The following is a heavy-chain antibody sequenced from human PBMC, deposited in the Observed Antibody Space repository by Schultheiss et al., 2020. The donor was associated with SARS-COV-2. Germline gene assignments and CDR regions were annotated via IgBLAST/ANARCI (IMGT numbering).Heavy chain of an antibody. Sequence: GGSLRLSCAASGFTFSSYGMHWVRQAPGKGLEWVAVISYDGSNKYYADSVKGRFTISRDNSKNTLYLQMNSLRAEDTALYYCAKAPYYYDTQGQNYFDYWGQGTLVTVSS. CDR2: ISYDGSNK. CDR3: AKAPYYYDTQGQNYFDY. D-gene: IGHD3-22*01. J-gene: IGHJ4*02. CDR1: GFTFSSYG. V-gene: IGHV3-30*18.